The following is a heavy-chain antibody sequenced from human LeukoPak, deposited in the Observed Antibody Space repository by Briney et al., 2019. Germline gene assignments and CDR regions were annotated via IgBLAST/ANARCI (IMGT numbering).Heavy chain of an antibody. V-gene: IGHV3-33*01. D-gene: IGHD3-10*01. J-gene: IGHJ4*02. CDR2: IWPDGSNK. CDR3: ARELFSSGSCPDG. CDR1: GVTFSYYA. Sequence: PGGSLRLSCSASGVTFSYYAIHWVRQAPGKGLEWVALIWPDGSNKYYADSVKGRITISRDNSKNTVYLQMNSLRAEDTAVYYCARELFSSGSCPDGWGQGTLVTVSS.